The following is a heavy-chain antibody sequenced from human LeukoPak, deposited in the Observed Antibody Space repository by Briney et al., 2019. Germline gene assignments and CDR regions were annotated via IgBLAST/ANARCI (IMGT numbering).Heavy chain of an antibody. CDR3: AGDYGGSNFGY. J-gene: IGHJ4*02. Sequence: SETLSLTCTVSGGSISSYYWSWNRQPPGKGLEWIGYISYSGSTNYNPSLKSRVTLSLDTSKNQFSLKLSSVTAADTAVYYCAGDYGGSNFGYWGQGTLVTVSS. CDR1: GGSISSYY. V-gene: IGHV4-59*01. D-gene: IGHD4-23*01. CDR2: ISYSGST.